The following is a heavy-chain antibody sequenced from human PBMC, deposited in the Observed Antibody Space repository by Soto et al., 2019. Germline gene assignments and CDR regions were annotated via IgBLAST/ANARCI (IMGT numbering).Heavy chain of an antibody. CDR2: INAGNGNT. V-gene: IGHV1-3*01. Sequence: QVQLVQSGAEVKKPGASVKVSCKASGYTFTSYAMHWVRQAPGQRLEWMGWINAGNGNTKYSQKFQGRVTITRDTSASTAYMELSSLRSEDTAVYYFARVGMVYSSSSFLVYWGQGTLVTVSS. J-gene: IGHJ4*02. CDR3: ARVGMVYSSSSFLVY. CDR1: GYTFTSYA. D-gene: IGHD6-6*01.